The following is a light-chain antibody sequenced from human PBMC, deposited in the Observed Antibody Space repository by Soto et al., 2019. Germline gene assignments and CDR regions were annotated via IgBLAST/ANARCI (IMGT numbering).Light chain of an antibody. V-gene: IGKV1-39*01. CDR2: AAS. J-gene: IGKJ2*01. Sequence: DIQMTQSPSSLSASVGDRVTITCRASQSISSYLNWYQQKPGKAPKLLLYAASSLQSGVPSRFSGSGSGTDFTLTISSLQPEDFATYYGQQSDSTPPYTFGQGTKLEIK. CDR1: QSISSY. CDR3: QQSDSTPPYT.